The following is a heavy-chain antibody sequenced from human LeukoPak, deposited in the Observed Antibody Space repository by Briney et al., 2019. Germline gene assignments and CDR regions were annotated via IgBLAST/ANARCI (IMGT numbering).Heavy chain of an antibody. CDR1: GFTFSSYA. Sequence: PPGGSLRLSCAASGFTFSSYAMSWVRQAPGKGLEWVSAISGSGGSTYYADSVKGRFTISRDNSKNTLYLQMNSLRAEDTAVYYCARDPGYFDWLGAFDIWGQGTMVTVSS. CDR2: ISGSGGST. J-gene: IGHJ3*02. CDR3: ARDPGYFDWLGAFDI. D-gene: IGHD3-9*01. V-gene: IGHV3-23*01.